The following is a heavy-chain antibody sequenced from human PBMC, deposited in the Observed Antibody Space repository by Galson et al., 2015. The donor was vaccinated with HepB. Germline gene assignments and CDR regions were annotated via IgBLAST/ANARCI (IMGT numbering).Heavy chain of an antibody. Sequence: PALVKPTQTLTLTCTFSGFSLSTGGMRVSWIRQPPGKALEWLARIDWDDDKFYNTSLKTRLTISKDTSKNQVVLTLTNMDPVDTATYYCTRMQGQWNLDYWGQGTLVTVSS. CDR1: GFSLSTGGMR. CDR2: IDWDDDK. V-gene: IGHV2-70*04. D-gene: IGHD6-19*01. J-gene: IGHJ4*02. CDR3: TRMQGQWNLDY.